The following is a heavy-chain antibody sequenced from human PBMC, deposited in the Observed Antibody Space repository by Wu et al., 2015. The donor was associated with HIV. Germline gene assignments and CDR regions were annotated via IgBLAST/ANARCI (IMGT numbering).Heavy chain of an antibody. V-gene: IGHV1-24*01. J-gene: IGHJ4*02. Sequence: QVQVVQSGAEVKKPGASVKVSCKVSGYALIELSIHWVRQAPGKGLEWMGGFDPQDGKTIYAQKFLGRVTMTEDTSTDTASMVLSRLRSEDTAMYYCATYIWAAGYYNNWGQGTLVTVSS. CDR1: GYALIELS. CDR3: ATYIWAAGYYNN. D-gene: IGHD3-9*01. CDR2: FDPQDGKT.